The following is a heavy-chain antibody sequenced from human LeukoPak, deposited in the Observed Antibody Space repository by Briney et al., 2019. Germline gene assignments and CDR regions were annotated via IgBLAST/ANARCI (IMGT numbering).Heavy chain of an antibody. J-gene: IGHJ4*02. Sequence: PGGSLRLSCAASGFTFSNAWMSWVRQAPGKGLEWVGRIKSKTDGGTTDYAAPVKGRFTISRDDSKNTLYLQMNSLKTEDTAAYYCTTESGSYLSFTDYWGQGTLVTVSS. CDR3: TTESGSYLSFTDY. D-gene: IGHD1-26*01. V-gene: IGHV3-15*01. CDR1: GFTFSNAW. CDR2: IKSKTDGGTT.